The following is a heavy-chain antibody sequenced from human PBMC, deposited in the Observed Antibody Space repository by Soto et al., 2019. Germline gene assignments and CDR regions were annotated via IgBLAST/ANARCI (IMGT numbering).Heavy chain of an antibody. Sequence: QLQLQESGPGLVKPSETLSLTCTVSGGSISSSSYYWGWIRQPPGKGLEWIGSIYYSGSTYYNPSLKSRVTISVDTSKNQFSLKLSSVTAADTAVYYCASASSGDDAFDIWGQGTMVTVSS. V-gene: IGHV4-39*01. CDR2: IYYSGST. D-gene: IGHD6-19*01. CDR3: ASASSGDDAFDI. J-gene: IGHJ3*02. CDR1: GGSISSSSYY.